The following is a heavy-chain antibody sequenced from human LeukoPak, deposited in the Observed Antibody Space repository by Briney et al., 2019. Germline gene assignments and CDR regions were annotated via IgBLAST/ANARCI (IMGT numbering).Heavy chain of an antibody. CDR1: GGTFSSYA. V-gene: IGHV1-69*04. D-gene: IGHD6-13*01. Sequence: SVKVSCKASGGTFSSYAISWVRQAPGQGLEWMGRIIPILGIANYAQKFQGRVTITADKSTSTAYMELSSLRSEDTAVYYCARDRTDSSSWYVDYFDYWGQGTLVTVSS. CDR3: ARDRTDSSSWYVDYFDY. CDR2: IIPILGIA. J-gene: IGHJ4*02.